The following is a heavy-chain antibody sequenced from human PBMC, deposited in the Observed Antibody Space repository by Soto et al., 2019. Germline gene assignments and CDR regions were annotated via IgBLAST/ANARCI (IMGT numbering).Heavy chain of an antibody. CDR1: GGSISSSSYF. V-gene: IGHV4-39*01. CDR3: ARHPSDFWFDP. Sequence: QLQLQESGPGLVKPSETLSLTCSVSGGSISSSSYFWGWIRQPPGKGLDWIGSIYYSGSTYYNPSLKSRVTVSVDTSKNQCSLKLSSVTAADTAVYYCARHPSDFWFDPWGQGTLVTVSS. D-gene: IGHD2-21*02. CDR2: IYYSGST. J-gene: IGHJ5*02.